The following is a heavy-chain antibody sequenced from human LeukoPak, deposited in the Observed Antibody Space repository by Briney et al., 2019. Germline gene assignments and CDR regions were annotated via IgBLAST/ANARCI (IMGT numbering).Heavy chain of an antibody. CDR1: GDSVSNKNAG. CDR3: ARGGLVRGSINSMIAFDI. V-gene: IGHV6-1*01. CDR2: IFYRSKWNI. J-gene: IGHJ3*02. D-gene: IGHD3-10*01. Sequence: SQTLSLTCVLSGDSVSNKNAGWSWLRQSPSRGLEWLGRIFYRSKWNINYAASVTGRISINPDTSKNQFSLQLNSVNPEDTAVYCCARGGLVRGSINSMIAFDIWGQGTTVTVSS.